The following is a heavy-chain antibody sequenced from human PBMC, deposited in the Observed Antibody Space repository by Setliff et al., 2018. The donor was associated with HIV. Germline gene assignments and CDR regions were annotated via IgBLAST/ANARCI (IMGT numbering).Heavy chain of an antibody. CDR3: ARDGISGGAYPPYYFDY. V-gene: IGHV3-23*01. Sequence: PGESLKLSCAASGFTFNSYAMSWVRQAPGKGLEWVSVISGSGGSTFYADSVKGRFTISRDNSKNTLYLQMNGLRVDDTAVYYCARDGISGGAYPPYYFDYWGHGTLVTVSS. CDR1: GFTFNSYA. D-gene: IGHD2-15*01. CDR2: ISGSGGST. J-gene: IGHJ4*01.